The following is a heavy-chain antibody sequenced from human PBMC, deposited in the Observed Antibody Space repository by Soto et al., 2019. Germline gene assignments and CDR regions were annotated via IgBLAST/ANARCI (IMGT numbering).Heavy chain of an antibody. V-gene: IGHV3-23*01. D-gene: IGHD6-25*01. CDR2: ISGSGGTT. J-gene: IGHJ4*02. CDR1: GLTFSSYA. Sequence: EVKLLESGGGLVQPGRSLRLSCAASGLTFSSYAMSWVRQAPGKGLEWVSAISGSGGTTYYAASVKGRFTISRDNSKNTLFLQMNSLRAEDTAVYYCAKFFVETGGSSGWPWTFHYWGQGTLVTVSS. CDR3: AKFFVETGGSSGWPWTFHY.